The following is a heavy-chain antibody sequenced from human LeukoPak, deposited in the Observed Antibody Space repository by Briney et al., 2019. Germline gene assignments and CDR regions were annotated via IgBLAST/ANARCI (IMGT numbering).Heavy chain of an antibody. CDR1: GGSISSGGYS. D-gene: IGHD2-2*01. CDR2: IYHSGST. Sequence: SETLSLTCAVSGGSISSGGYSWSWIRQPPGKGLEWIGYIYHSGSTYYNPCLKSRVTISVDRSKNQFSLKLSSVTAADTAVYYCARSRSPGSDAFDIWGQGTMVTVSS. CDR3: ARSRSPGSDAFDI. J-gene: IGHJ3*02. V-gene: IGHV4-30-2*01.